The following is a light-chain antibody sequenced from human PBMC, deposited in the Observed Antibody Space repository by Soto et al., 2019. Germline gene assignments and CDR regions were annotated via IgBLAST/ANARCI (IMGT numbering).Light chain of an antibody. CDR1: QSISSY. CDR2: TAS. J-gene: IGKJ1*01. V-gene: IGKV1-39*01. Sequence: DIQMTQSPSSLSASVGDRFTITCLAIQSISSYLNWYQQKPGKAPKLLIYTASSLQSGVPSRFSGSGSGTDFTLTISSLQPEDFATYYCQQSYSNPKTFGQGTKVDIK. CDR3: QQSYSNPKT.